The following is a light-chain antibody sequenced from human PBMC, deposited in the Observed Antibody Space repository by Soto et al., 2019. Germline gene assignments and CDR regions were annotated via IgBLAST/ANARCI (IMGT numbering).Light chain of an antibody. Sequence: QSALTQPASVSGSPGQSITISCTGTSSDVGGYEYVSWYQHHPGKAPKLMIYDVNNRPSGVSNRFSGSKSGNTASLTISGLQAEDEADYYCSSYTSGNSYVFGTGTKVTVL. CDR3: SSYTSGNSYV. J-gene: IGLJ1*01. CDR2: DVN. CDR1: SSDVGGYEY. V-gene: IGLV2-14*03.